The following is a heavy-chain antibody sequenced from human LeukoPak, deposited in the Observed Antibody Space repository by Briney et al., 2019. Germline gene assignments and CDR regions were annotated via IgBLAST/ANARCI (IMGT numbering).Heavy chain of an antibody. J-gene: IGHJ2*01. D-gene: IGHD3-16*01. CDR3: VSDTVLWCQPVGDFDL. CDR1: GCTFSEYW. Sequence: PGGSLRLSCVGSGCTFSEYWMHWVGQVPGKGLVWVSRINNDGTITNYADSVKGRFTISRDNAKNTLYLQISSLRTEDTSIYYYVSDTVLWCQPVGDFDLWGRGTLVTVSS. V-gene: IGHV3-74*01. CDR2: INNDGTIT.